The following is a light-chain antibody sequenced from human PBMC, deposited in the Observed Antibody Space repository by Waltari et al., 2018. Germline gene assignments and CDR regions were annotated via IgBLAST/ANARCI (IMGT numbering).Light chain of an antibody. J-gene: IGLJ1*01. CDR3: GTWDASLGGI. CDR1: SPTLGNYY. CDR2: ENN. V-gene: IGLV1-51*02. Sequence: QSVLPPPPSLSAAPGQTVTISCSAYSPTLGNYYVSWYQHFPGTAPKLLIFENNRRPSGIPDRFSGSKSGTSATLGITGLQTGDEADYYCGTWDASLGGIFGTGTKVTVL.